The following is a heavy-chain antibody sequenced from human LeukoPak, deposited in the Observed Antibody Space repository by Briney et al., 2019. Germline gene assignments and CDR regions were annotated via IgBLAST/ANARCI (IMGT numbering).Heavy chain of an antibody. CDR3: ARVLYSQISRYDFWSGYYRQYYFDY. CDR1: GGSFSGYY. V-gene: IGHV4-34*01. J-gene: IGHJ4*02. D-gene: IGHD3-3*01. CDR2: INHSGST. Sequence: SETLSLTCAVYGGSFSGYYWSWIRQPPGKGLEWIGEINHSGSTNYNPSLKSRVTISVDTSKNQFSLKLSPVTAADTAVYYCARVLYSQISRYDFWSGYYRQYYFDYWGQGTLVTVSS.